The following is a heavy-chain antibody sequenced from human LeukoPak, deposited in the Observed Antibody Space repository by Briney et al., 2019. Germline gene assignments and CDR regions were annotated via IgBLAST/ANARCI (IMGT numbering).Heavy chain of an antibody. Sequence: SEALSLTCTVSGGSISSGGYYWSWIRQPPGKGLEWIGYIYHSGSTNYNPSLKSRVTISVDTSKNQFSLKLSSVTAADTAVYYCARVATYCSSTSCQSRGYYYYYMDVWGKGTTVTVSS. CDR1: GGSISSGGYY. J-gene: IGHJ6*03. CDR3: ARVATYCSSTSCQSRGYYYYYMDV. CDR2: IYHSGST. D-gene: IGHD2-2*01. V-gene: IGHV4-61*08.